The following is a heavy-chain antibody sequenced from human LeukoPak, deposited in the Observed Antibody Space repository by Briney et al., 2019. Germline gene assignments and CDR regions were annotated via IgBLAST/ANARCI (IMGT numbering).Heavy chain of an antibody. CDR2: INSYGRGT. J-gene: IGHJ6*03. CDR1: GFTFSSYW. Sequence: PGGSLRLSCAASGFTFSSYWMHGVRQAPGKGLVWVSRINSYGRGTSYADSVKGRFTISRDNAKNTLYLQMNSLRAEDTAVYYCAREGAYYDSSGYYYYYYMDVWGKGTTVTVSS. CDR3: AREGAYYDSSGYYYYYYMDV. D-gene: IGHD3-22*01. V-gene: IGHV3-74*01.